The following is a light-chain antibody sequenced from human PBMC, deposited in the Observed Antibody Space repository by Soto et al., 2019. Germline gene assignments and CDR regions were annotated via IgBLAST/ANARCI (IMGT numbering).Light chain of an antibody. Sequence: HSALTQPASVSGSPGQSITISCTGTSSDLGDYTYVSWYQQHPGKAPRLMIYEVSNRPSGVSNRFSGSKSGHTASLTISGLQAEDEADYYCSSYTSTTVVFGGGTKLTVL. CDR3: SSYTSTTVV. J-gene: IGLJ2*01. CDR1: SSDLGDYTY. V-gene: IGLV2-14*01. CDR2: EVS.